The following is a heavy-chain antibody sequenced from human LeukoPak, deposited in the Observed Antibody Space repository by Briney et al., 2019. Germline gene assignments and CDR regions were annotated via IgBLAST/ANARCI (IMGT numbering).Heavy chain of an antibody. J-gene: IGHJ4*02. V-gene: IGHV4-31*03. CDR3: ARASGIQRYGSGSYYNVEDY. CDR2: IYYSGTT. CDR1: GGSISSGGYY. D-gene: IGHD3-10*01. Sequence: SETPSLTCTVSGGSISSGGYYWSWIRQHPGKGLEWIGYIYYSGTTYYNPSLKSRVTISVDASKNQFSLKLNSVTAADTAVYYCARASGIQRYGSGSYYNVEDYWGQGTLVTVPS.